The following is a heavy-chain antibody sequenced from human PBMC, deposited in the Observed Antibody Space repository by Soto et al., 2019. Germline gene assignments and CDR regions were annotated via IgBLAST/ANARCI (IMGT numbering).Heavy chain of an antibody. D-gene: IGHD2-2*01. Sequence: QVQLVQSGAEVKKPRSSVKVSCKASGGTFSSYTISWVRQAPGQGLEWMGRIIPILGIANYAQKFQGRVTITADKSTSTAYMELSSLRSEDTAVYYCARAAGYCSSTSCYPHWFDPWGQGTLVTVSS. V-gene: IGHV1-69*02. CDR3: ARAAGYCSSTSCYPHWFDP. J-gene: IGHJ5*02. CDR1: GGTFSSYT. CDR2: IIPILGIA.